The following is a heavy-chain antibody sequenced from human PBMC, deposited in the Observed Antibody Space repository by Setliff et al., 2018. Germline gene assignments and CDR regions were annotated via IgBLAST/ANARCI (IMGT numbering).Heavy chain of an antibody. Sequence: SETLSLTCTVSGGSLTSRYWSWIRQPPGKGLEWIGSIYHSGSTRFNPSLKSRVAISVDTSKNQFSLKVNSVTAADTAVYYCARVDFTMLQGVLGHWGQGTLVTVSS. CDR3: ARVDFTMLQGVLGH. CDR2: IYHSGST. CDR1: GGSLTSRY. V-gene: IGHV4-59*12. J-gene: IGHJ1*01. D-gene: IGHD3-10*01.